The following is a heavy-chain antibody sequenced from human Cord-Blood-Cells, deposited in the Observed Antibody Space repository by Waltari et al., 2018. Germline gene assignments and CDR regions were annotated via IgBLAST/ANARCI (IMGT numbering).Heavy chain of an antibody. Sequence: QVQLQQWGAGPLKPSETLSHTCAVHGASFRGYYSSWIRHPPGKGLEWIGEINHSGSTNYNPSLKSRVTISVDTSKNQFSLKLSSVTAADTAVYYCAREQDIVVVPAANWFDPWGQGTLVTVSS. D-gene: IGHD2-2*01. J-gene: IGHJ5*02. CDR3: AREQDIVVVPAANWFDP. CDR1: GASFRGYY. CDR2: INHSGST. V-gene: IGHV4-34*01.